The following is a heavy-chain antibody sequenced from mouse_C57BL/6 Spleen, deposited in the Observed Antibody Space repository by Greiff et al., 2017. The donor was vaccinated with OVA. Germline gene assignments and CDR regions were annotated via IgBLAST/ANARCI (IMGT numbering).Heavy chain of an antibody. V-gene: IGHV5-9-1*02. Sequence: EVQLVESGEGLVKPGGSLKLSCAASGFTFSSYAMSWVRQTPEKRLEWVAYISSGGDYIYYADTVKGRFPISRDNARNTLYLQMSSLKSDDTAMYYCTREIGYDGYYAMDYWGQGTSVTVSS. D-gene: IGHD2-2*01. CDR3: TREIGYDGYYAMDY. J-gene: IGHJ4*01. CDR2: ISSGGDYI. CDR1: GFTFSSYA.